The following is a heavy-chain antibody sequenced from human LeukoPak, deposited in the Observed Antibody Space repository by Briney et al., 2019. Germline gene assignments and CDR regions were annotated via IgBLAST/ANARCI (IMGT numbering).Heavy chain of an antibody. CDR3: ASGYSAYVFDY. Sequence: GESLKISFKASGYSFNIYWIGWVRQMPGKGLEWMGITYPGDSETRYSPSFQGQVTMSADKSIRTAYLQWSSLKASDTAMYYCASGYSAYVFDYWGQGTLVTVSS. CDR2: TYPGDSET. CDR1: GYSFNIYW. D-gene: IGHD5-12*01. J-gene: IGHJ4*02. V-gene: IGHV5-51*01.